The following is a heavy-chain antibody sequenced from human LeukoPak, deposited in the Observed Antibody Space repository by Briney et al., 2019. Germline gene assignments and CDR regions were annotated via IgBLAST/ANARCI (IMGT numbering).Heavy chain of an antibody. CDR3: AKTTTGYSSGRFPGWPVDY. J-gene: IGHJ4*02. V-gene: IGHV3-23*01. D-gene: IGHD6-19*01. Sequence: GGSLRLSCAASGFTFSSYAMYWVRQAPGKGLEWVSGIFGSGGSTHYADSVKGRFTISRDNSKNTVHLQMNSLRAEDAAVYYCAKTTTGYSSGRFPGWPVDYWGQGTLVTVSS. CDR2: IFGSGGST. CDR1: GFTFSSYA.